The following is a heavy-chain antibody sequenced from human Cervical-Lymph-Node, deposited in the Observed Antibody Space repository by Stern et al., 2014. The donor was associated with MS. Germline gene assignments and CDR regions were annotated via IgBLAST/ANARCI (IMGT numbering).Heavy chain of an antibody. V-gene: IGHV1-69*01. CDR1: GGTFNVYA. CDR2: LIPVIDPA. CDR3: ARDGRHTNNFGLDV. J-gene: IGHJ6*02. Sequence: VQLVQSGAEVKKPGSSVKVSCKASGGTFNVYAINWLRQAHGQGLEWMGGLIPVIDPAHYAQNFQGRVTITADASTRTSSMQLSSLRSDDTAVYYCARDGRHTNNFGLDVWGQGTTVTVSS.